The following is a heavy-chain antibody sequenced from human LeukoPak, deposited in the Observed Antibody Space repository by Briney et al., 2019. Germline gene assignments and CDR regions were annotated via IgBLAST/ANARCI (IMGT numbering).Heavy chain of an antibody. D-gene: IGHD6-19*01. J-gene: IGHJ4*02. CDR3: ARDSIGVYGSGWYDY. CDR2: ISSSSYI. Sequence: GGSLTLSCAASGCTFSSYSMNWVRQAPGKGLEWVSYISSSSYIYYADSVKGRFTISRDNAKNSLYLQMTSLRAQDTAVYYCARDSIGVYGSGWYDYWGQGTLVTVSS. CDR1: GCTFSSYS. V-gene: IGHV3-21*01.